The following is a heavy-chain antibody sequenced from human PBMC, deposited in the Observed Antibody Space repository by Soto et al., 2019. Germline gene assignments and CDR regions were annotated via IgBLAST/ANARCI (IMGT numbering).Heavy chain of an antibody. CDR1: EFPVSGNY. J-gene: IGHJ4*02. V-gene: IGHV3-53*04. D-gene: IGHD2-15*01. CDR3: ARGFRGDCFDY. Sequence: HPGGSLKPSCAASEFPVSGNYMSWVRQAPGKGLEWVSVIYSGGSTYYADSVKGRFTISRHNSKNTLYLQMNSLRAEDTAVYYCARGFRGDCFDYWGQGTLVTVSS. CDR2: IYSGGST.